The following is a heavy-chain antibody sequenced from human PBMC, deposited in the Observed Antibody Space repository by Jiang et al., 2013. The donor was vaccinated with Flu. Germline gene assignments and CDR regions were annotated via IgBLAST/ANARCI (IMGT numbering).Heavy chain of an antibody. D-gene: IGHD5-24*01. Sequence: IIYPGDSDTRYSPSFQGQVTISADKSISTAYLQWSSLKASDTAMYYCARQREMATISAADYWGQGTLVTVSS. V-gene: IGHV5-51*01. J-gene: IGHJ4*02. CDR3: ARQREMATISAADY. CDR2: IYPGDSDT.